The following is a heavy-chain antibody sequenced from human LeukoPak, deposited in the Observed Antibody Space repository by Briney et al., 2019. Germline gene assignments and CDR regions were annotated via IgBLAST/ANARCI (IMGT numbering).Heavy chain of an antibody. CDR1: GFTFSNYA. D-gene: IGHD3-10*01. Sequence: GGSLRLSCAASGFTFSNYAMHWVRQAPGKGLGWVSLISSGGTYEYYADSVKGRFTISRDNSKNTLYLQLNSLRAEDTAVYYCARDSTYYYDSGSSGPHYFDNWGQGTLVTVSS. J-gene: IGHJ4*02. CDR3: ARDSTYYYDSGSSGPHYFDN. V-gene: IGHV3-30*01. CDR2: ISSGGTYE.